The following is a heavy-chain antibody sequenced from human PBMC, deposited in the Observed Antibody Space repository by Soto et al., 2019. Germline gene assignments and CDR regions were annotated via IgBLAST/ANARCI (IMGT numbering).Heavy chain of an antibody. J-gene: IGHJ4*02. Sequence: QVQLVESGGGVVHPGRSLRLSCAASGFTFSSYAMHWVRQAPGKGLEWVAVISYDGSNKYYADSVKGRFTISRDNSKNTLYLQMNSMRAEDTAVYYCARDPLLMVRGVIIQGAYYFDYWCQVTLVTVSS. CDR3: ARDPLLMVRGVIIQGAYYFDY. D-gene: IGHD3-10*01. V-gene: IGHV3-30-3*01. CDR1: GFTFSSYA. CDR2: ISYDGSNK.